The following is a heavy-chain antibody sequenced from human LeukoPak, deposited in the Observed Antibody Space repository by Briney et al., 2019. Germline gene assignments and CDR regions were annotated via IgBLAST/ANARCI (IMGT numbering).Heavy chain of an antibody. J-gene: IGHJ5*02. D-gene: IGHD2-15*01. V-gene: IGHV4-59*08. CDR1: SGSISGHY. Sequence: SETLSHICTVSSGSISGHYWSWVRQPPGKGLEWIAYIYYSGGTNYNPSLKSRVTISVDTSKNQFSLKLSSVTAADTAVYYCARATVVADTSNWFDPWGQGTLVTVSS. CDR3: ARATVVADTSNWFDP. CDR2: IYYSGGT.